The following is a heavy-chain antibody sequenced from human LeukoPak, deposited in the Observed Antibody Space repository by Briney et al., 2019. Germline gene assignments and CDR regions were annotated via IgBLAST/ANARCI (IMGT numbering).Heavy chain of an antibody. V-gene: IGHV3-30*02. CDR1: GFNFSSYA. CDR3: AKGGRDGLYYFDY. D-gene: IGHD5-24*01. J-gene: IGHJ4*02. CDR2: IRYDASTK. Sequence: GGSLRLSCAASGFNFSSYAMHGVRQAPGKGLEWVALIRYDASTKFYADSVKGRFTISRDNSKNTLNLQMNSLRAEDTAVYYCAKGGRDGLYYFDYWGQETLVTVSS.